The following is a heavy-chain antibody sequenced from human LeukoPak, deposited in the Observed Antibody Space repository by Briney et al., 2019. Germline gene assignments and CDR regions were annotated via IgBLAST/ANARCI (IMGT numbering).Heavy chain of an antibody. CDR2: ISGRGYGS. V-gene: IGHV3-23*01. Sequence: GGSLILSCAASGFTLSDYDMSWVRQAPGKGLEWVAGISGRGYGSWYEDSVKGRLTISRENSRNIGFLEIQRLKVEDAVVYYCTKEVRECSYGDNWGKGTLVTASS. CDR1: GFTLSDYD. J-gene: IGHJ4*02. D-gene: IGHD5-24*01. CDR3: TKEVRECSYGDN.